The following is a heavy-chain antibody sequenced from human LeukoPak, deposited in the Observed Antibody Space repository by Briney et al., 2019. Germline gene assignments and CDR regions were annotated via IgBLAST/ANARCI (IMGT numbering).Heavy chain of an antibody. CDR3: ARGATPGQGSIVVVPAALYYYYYMDA. Sequence: ASVKVSCKASGYTFTSYDIDWVRQATGQGLEWMGWMNPNSGNTGYAQKFQGRVTIARNTSISTAYMELSSLRSEDTAVYYCARGATPGQGSIVVVPAALYYYYYMDAWGKGTTVTVSS. CDR1: GYTFTSYD. J-gene: IGHJ6*03. V-gene: IGHV1-8*03. CDR2: MNPNSGNT. D-gene: IGHD2-2*01.